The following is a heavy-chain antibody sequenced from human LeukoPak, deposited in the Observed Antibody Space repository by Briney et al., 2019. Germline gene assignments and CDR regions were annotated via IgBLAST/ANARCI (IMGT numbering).Heavy chain of an antibody. V-gene: IGHV4-61*02. CDR3: AREFLASRRNWVDP. D-gene: IGHD6-6*01. CDR2: IYTTGVA. J-gene: IGHJ5*02. CDR1: GDAISHGTYY. Sequence: PSETLSLTCSVSGDAISHGTYYWSWSRQPAGQGLEWIGRIYTTGVANYNPSLKTRVTISVDPSLNQFFLNLTSVTAADTAVYYCAREFLASRRNWVDPWGQGTLVTVSS.